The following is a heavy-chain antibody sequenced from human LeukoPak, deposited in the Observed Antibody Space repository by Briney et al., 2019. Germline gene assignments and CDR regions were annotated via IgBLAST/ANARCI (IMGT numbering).Heavy chain of an antibody. V-gene: IGHV4-38-2*02. CDR3: ARRGSGWYSMGYFDY. J-gene: IGHJ4*02. CDR1: GYSISSGYH. Sequence: PSETLSLTCTVSGYSISSGYHWGWIRQPPGKGLEWIGSIYHSGSTYYNPSLKSRVTISVDTSKNQFSLKLSSVTAADTAVYYCARRGSGWYSMGYFDYWGQGTLVTVSS. CDR2: IYHSGST. D-gene: IGHD6-19*01.